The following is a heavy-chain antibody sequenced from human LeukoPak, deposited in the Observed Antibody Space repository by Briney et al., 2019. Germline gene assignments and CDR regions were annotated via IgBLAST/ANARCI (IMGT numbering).Heavy chain of an antibody. CDR2: ISHSGSTM. CDR1: GFTFSSYE. J-gene: IGHJ4*02. D-gene: IGHD6-6*01. CDR3: ARVSILLTRRSFFDY. Sequence: HTGGSLRLSCAASGFTFSSYEMNWVRQAPGKGLEWVSYISHSGSTMYNADSVKGRFTISRDNAKNSLYLQMNSLRAEDTAVYYRARVSILLTRRSFFDYWGQGTLVTVSS. V-gene: IGHV3-48*03.